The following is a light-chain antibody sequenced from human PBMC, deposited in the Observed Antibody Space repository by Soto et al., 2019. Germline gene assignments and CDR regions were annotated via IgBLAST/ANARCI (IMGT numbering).Light chain of an antibody. Sequence: QSVLTQPPSVSAAPGQKVSISCSGSSSNIGNNYVSWYQQFPGTAPKLLIYENIKRPSGIPDRFSGSKSGTSATLGITGLQTGDEADYYCGTWDSSLSAWVFGGGTQLTVL. CDR2: ENI. CDR1: SSNIGNNY. J-gene: IGLJ3*02. CDR3: GTWDSSLSAWV. V-gene: IGLV1-51*02.